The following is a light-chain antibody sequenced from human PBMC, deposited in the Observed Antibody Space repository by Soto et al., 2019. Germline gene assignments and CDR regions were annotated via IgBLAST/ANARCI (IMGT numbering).Light chain of an antibody. CDR3: LLSYNGPYV. CDR2: DTT. Sequence: QAVVTQEPSLTVSPGGTVTLTCGSSTGAVTNGHYPYWSQQKPGQAPRTLIYDTTNRHSWTPARFSGYLLGGKAALTLSGAQPEDEAEYYCLLSYNGPYVFGTGTKVTVL. J-gene: IGLJ1*01. V-gene: IGLV7-46*01. CDR1: TGAVTNGHY.